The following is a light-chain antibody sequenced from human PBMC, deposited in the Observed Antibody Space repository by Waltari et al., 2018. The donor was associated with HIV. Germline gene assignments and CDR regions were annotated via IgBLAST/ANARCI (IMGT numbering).Light chain of an antibody. CDR1: QNVYANY. Sequence: DTVLTQSPGTLSLSPGERATLYCRASQNVYANYLAWYQQKPGQAPRLLISGASDRAACIPERFSGSGSGTDFALTISKLEPEDFSVYYCQQYGDSPAFGQGTKVEIK. CDR3: QQYGDSPA. V-gene: IGKV3-20*01. CDR2: GAS. J-gene: IGKJ1*01.